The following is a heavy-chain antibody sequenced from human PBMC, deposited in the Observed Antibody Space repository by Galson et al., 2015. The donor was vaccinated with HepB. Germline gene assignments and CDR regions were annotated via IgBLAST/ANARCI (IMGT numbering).Heavy chain of an antibody. CDR2: ISGSGGST. CDR3: AREGGYSSGGSCYRLYYFDY. J-gene: IGHJ4*02. Sequence: SLRLSCAASGFTFSSYAMSWVRQAPGKGLEWVSAISGSGGSTYYADSVKGRFTISRDNSKNTLYLQMNSLRAEDTAVYYCAREGGYSSGGSCYRLYYFDYWGQGTLVTVSS. V-gene: IGHV3-23*01. CDR1: GFTFSSYA. D-gene: IGHD2-15*01.